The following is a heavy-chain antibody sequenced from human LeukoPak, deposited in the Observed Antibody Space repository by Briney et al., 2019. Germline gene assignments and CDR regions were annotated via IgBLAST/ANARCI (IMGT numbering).Heavy chain of an antibody. V-gene: IGHV3-23*01. D-gene: IGHD3-22*01. CDR3: AKDRDSSGRDPAFDI. Sequence: PGGSLRLSCAASGFTFDDYAMSWVRQAPGKGLEWVSAISGSGGSTYYADSVKGRFTISRDNSKNTLYLQMNSLRAEDTAVYYCAKDRDSSGRDPAFDIWGQGTMVTVSS. CDR1: GFTFDDYA. J-gene: IGHJ3*02. CDR2: ISGSGGST.